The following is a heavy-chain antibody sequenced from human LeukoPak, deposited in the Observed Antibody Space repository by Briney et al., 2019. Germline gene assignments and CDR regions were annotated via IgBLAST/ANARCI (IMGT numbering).Heavy chain of an antibody. V-gene: IGHV1-18*01. J-gene: IGHJ4*02. Sequence: ASVKVCCKASGYSFTTYNIGWVRQAPGRGLEWMGWISGNNDNTNYVQKLQGRATMTIDTSTSTAYMELRNLRSDDTAVYYCARGHTHGYNLLVYWGQGTLVTVSS. CDR1: GYSFTTYN. CDR2: ISGNNDNT. CDR3: ARGHTHGYNLLVY. D-gene: IGHD5-24*01.